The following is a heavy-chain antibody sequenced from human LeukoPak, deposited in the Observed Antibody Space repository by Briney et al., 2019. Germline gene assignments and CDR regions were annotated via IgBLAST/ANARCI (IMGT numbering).Heavy chain of an antibody. CDR1: GFTLSSYE. CDR2: ISSSGSTI. CDR3: ARTHDYGDYVFDY. J-gene: IGHJ4*02. V-gene: IGHV3-48*03. D-gene: IGHD4-17*01. Sequence: GGSLRLSCAASGFTLSSYEMNWVRQAPGKGLEWVSYISSSGSTIYYADSVKGRFTISRDNAKNSLYLQMNSLRAEDTAVYYCARTHDYGDYVFDYWGQGTLVTVSS.